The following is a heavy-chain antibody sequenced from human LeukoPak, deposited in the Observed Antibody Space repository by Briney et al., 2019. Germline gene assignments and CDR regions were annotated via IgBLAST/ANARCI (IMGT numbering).Heavy chain of an antibody. J-gene: IGHJ4*02. D-gene: IGHD6-19*01. V-gene: IGHV6-1*01. Sequence: SQTLSLTCVISGDSVSSNSAAWNWIRQSPSRGLEWLGRTYYRSKWYYHYAVSMKSRITINPDTSKNQFSLQLNSVTPEDTAVYYCARDQMGSGWYRYIDYWGQGTLVTVSS. CDR3: ARDQMGSGWYRYIDY. CDR1: GDSVSSNSAA. CDR2: TYYRSKWYY.